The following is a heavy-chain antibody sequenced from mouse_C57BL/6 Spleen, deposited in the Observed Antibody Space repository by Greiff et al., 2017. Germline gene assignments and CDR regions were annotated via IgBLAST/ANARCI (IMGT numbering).Heavy chain of an antibody. D-gene: IGHD1-1*01. CDR3: ARVPDYYGSSPVAY. CDR2: IYPGDGDT. V-gene: IGHV1-82*01. CDR1: GYAFSSSW. Sequence: QVQLQQSGPELVKPGASVKISCKASGYAFSSSWMNWVKQRPGKGLEWIGRIYPGDGDTNYNGKFKGKATLTADKSSSTAYMQLSSLTSEDSAVYFCARVPDYYGSSPVAYWGQGTLVTVSA. J-gene: IGHJ3*01.